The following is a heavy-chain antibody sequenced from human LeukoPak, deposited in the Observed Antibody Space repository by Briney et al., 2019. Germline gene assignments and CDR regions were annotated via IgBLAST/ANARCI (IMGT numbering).Heavy chain of an antibody. CDR2: FYPEDGET. CDR3: ARGSRPVYNLLTGKRYFDY. D-gene: IGHD3-9*01. Sequence: ASVTVSCKVSGYTLTELSMHWVRQAPGKGLEWMGGFYPEDGETIYAQKFQGRVTMTEDTSTDTAYMELSSLRSEDKAVYYCARGSRPVYNLLTGKRYFDYWGQGTLLTVSS. V-gene: IGHV1-24*01. CDR1: GYTLTELS. J-gene: IGHJ4*02.